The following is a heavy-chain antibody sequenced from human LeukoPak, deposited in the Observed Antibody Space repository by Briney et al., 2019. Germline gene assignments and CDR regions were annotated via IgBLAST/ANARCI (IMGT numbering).Heavy chain of an antibody. CDR1: GGSFSGYY. CDR2: NHYRGAT. V-gene: IGHV4-34*01. Sequence: SETLSLTCAVYGGSFSGYYWSWIRQPPGKGLEWIGENHYRGATNYDPSLKSRVTISGDPSKNHISLKLNSVTAADTAVYYCARGELGHYDIRIKPYHFDSWGQGSLVTVSS. CDR3: ARGELGHYDIRIKPYHFDS. J-gene: IGHJ4*02. D-gene: IGHD3-22*01.